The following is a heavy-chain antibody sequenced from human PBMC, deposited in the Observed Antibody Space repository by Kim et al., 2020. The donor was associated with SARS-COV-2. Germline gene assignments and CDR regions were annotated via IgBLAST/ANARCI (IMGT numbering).Heavy chain of an antibody. CDR3: SRHSRIVVVPAAILA. Sequence: SETLSLTCTVSGGSISSSSYYWGWIRQPPGKGLEWLGSIYYSGSTYYNPSLKSRVTISVDTSKNQFSLMLSSVTAADTAVYYCSRHSRIVVVPAAILAWGQGTLVPVSS. CDR1: GGSISSSSYY. V-gene: IGHV4-39*01. D-gene: IGHD2-2*01. J-gene: IGHJ4*02. CDR2: IYYSGST.